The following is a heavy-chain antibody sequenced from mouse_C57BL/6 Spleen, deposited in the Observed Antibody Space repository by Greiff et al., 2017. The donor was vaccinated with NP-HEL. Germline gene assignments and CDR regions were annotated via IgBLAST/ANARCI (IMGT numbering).Heavy chain of an antibody. CDR2: IDPETGGT. V-gene: IGHV1-15*01. CDR3: TSLGNAY. Sequence: QVQLKESGAELVRPGASVTLSCKASGYTFTDYEMHWVKQTPVHGLEWIGAIDPETGGTAYNQKFKGKAILTADKSSSTAYMELRSLTSEDSAVYYCTSLGNAYWGQGTLVTVSA. D-gene: IGHD4-1*01. J-gene: IGHJ3*01. CDR1: GYTFTDYE.